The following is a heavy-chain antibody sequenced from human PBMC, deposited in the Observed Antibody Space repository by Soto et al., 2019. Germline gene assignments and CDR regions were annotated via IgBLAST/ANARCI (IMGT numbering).Heavy chain of an antibody. CDR1: GGSISSYY. V-gene: IGHV4-59*08. CDR2: IYYSGST. CDR3: ARHGRWHDLDI. J-gene: IGHJ3*02. Sequence: QVQLQESGPELVKPSETLSLTCTVSGGSISSYYWSWIRQPPGKGREWIGYIYYSGSTNYNPSLKSRVTISVDTSKNQFSLKLSSVTAADTAVYYCARHGRWHDLDIWGQGTMVTVSS. D-gene: IGHD1-1*01.